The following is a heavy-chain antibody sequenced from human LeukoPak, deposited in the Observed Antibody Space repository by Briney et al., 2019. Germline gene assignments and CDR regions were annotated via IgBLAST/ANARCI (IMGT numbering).Heavy chain of an antibody. V-gene: IGHV3-9*01. CDR3: ARVLEAAAFDF. D-gene: IGHD6-13*01. J-gene: IGHJ4*02. CDR1: GFTFDDYA. Sequence: GRSLRLSCAASGFTFDDYAMHWVRQAPGKGLEWVSGINWSGDRIGYADSVKGRFTISRDNAKNSLYLQMNSLRAEDTAVYYCARVLEAAAFDFWGQGTLVTVSS. CDR2: INWSGDRI.